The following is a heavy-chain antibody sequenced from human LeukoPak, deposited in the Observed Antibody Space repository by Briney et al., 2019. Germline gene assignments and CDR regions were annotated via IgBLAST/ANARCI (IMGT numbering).Heavy chain of an antibody. CDR3: ARVGGPYCSGGSCVVSYGMDV. CDR2: IYTSGST. D-gene: IGHD2-15*01. V-gene: IGHV4-4*07. J-gene: IGHJ6*02. Sequence: SETLSLTCTVSGGSISSYYWSWIRQPAGKGLEWIGRIYTSGSTNYNPSLESRVTMSVDTSKNQFSLKLSSVTAADTAVYYCARVGGPYCSGGSCVVSYGMDVWGQGTTVTVSS. CDR1: GGSISSYY.